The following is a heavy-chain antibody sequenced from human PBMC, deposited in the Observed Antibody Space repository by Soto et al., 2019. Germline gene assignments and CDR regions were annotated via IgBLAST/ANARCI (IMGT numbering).Heavy chain of an antibody. J-gene: IGHJ4*02. D-gene: IGHD3-22*01. CDR3: ARGGDYDNYFDY. CDR1: GGSISSGDYY. CDR2: IYYSGGT. V-gene: IGHV4-30-4*01. Sequence: PSETLSLTCTVSGGSISSGDYYWSWIRQPPGKGLEWIGYIYYSGGTYYNPSLRSRVTTSVDTSKNQFSLKLSSVTAADTAVYYCARGGDYDNYFDYWGQGTLVTVSS.